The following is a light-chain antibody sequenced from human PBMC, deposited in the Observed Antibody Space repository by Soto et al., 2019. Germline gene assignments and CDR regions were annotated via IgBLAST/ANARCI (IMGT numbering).Light chain of an antibody. CDR1: QSVSSN. J-gene: IGKJ2*01. CDR3: QQYNNWPPRHT. CDR2: GAS. Sequence: EIVMTQSPATLSVSPGERATLSCRASQSVSSNLAWSQQQPGQAPRLLIYGASTRATGIPARFSGSGSGTEFTLTISSLQSEDFAVYYCQQYNNWPPRHTFGQGTKLEIK. V-gene: IGKV3-15*01.